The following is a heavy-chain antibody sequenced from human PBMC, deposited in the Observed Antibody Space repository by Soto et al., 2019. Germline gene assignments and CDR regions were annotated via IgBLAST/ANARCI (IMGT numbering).Heavy chain of an antibody. Sequence: SETLSLTCAVYGGSVSGYNWSWIRQPPGKGLEWIGEINHSGSTNYNPSLKSRVTISVDTSKNQFSLKLSSVTAAETAVYYCARLKLELRGTWFDPWGQGTLVT. CDR1: GGSVSGYN. CDR3: ARLKLELRGTWFDP. J-gene: IGHJ5*02. V-gene: IGHV4-34*01. D-gene: IGHD1-7*01. CDR2: INHSGST.